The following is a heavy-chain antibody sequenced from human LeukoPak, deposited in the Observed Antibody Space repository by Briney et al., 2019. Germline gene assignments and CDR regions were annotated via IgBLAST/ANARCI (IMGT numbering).Heavy chain of an antibody. D-gene: IGHD4-23*01. Sequence: GGSLRLSCAASGFTFSSYWMHWVRQAPGKGLVWVSRINSDGSSTSYADSVKGRFTISRDNAKNSLYLQMNSLRAEDTAVYYCASVTTVVEDYYYMDVWGKGTTVTISS. J-gene: IGHJ6*03. CDR2: INSDGSST. CDR1: GFTFSSYW. CDR3: ASVTTVVEDYYYMDV. V-gene: IGHV3-74*01.